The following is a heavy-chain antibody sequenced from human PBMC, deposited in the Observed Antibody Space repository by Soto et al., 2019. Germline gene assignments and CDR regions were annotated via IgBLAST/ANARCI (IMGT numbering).Heavy chain of an antibody. Sequence: QVQLQQWGAGLLKPSETLSLTCAVYGGFVSSGSYYWSWIRQPPGKGLEWIGEMSHSGGTHFNPSLKRRATISVDTSKNQFSLKMSSVAAADTALYYCARVERGTATTVVDAFDIWGPETMVTVSS. J-gene: IGHJ3*02. CDR3: ARVERGTATTVVDAFDI. D-gene: IGHD1-1*01. CDR2: MSHSGGT. CDR1: GGFVSSGSYY. V-gene: IGHV4-34*01.